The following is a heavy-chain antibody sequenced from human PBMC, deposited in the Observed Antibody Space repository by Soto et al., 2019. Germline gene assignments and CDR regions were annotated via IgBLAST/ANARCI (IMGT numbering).Heavy chain of an antibody. CDR3: ARGVLMVYSDYYYMDV. CDR2: INPNSGGT. Sequence: GASVKVSCKASGYTFTGYYMHWVRQAPGQGLEWMGWINPNSGGTNYAQKFQGWVTMTRDMSISTAYMELSRLRSDDTAVYYCARGVLMVYSDYYYMDVWGKGTTVTVSS. J-gene: IGHJ6*03. CDR1: GYTFTGYY. V-gene: IGHV1-2*04. D-gene: IGHD2-8*01.